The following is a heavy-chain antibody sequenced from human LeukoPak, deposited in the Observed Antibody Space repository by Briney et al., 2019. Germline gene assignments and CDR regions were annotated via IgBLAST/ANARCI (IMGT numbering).Heavy chain of an antibody. Sequence: ASVKVSCKASGYTFTSYYMHWVRQAPGQGLEWMGIINPSGGSTSYAQKFQGRVTMTRDMSTSTAYMELSSLRSEGTAVYYCARVGASAGYENFDYWGQGTLVTVSS. V-gene: IGHV1-46*01. CDR2: INPSGGST. CDR3: ARVGASAGYENFDY. CDR1: GYTFTSYY. D-gene: IGHD5-12*01. J-gene: IGHJ4*02.